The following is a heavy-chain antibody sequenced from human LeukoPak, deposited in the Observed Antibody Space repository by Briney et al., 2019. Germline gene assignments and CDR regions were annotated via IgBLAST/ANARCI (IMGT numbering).Heavy chain of an antibody. CDR1: GFTFSTYA. Sequence: PGGSLGLSCAASGFTFSTYAMSWVRQAPGKGLEWVSAISVTGGSTYSADSVKGRFTISRDNSKNTLYLQMNSLRAEDTAAYYCAKHSRGSFRGASAFGYWGQGTVVTVSS. CDR3: AKHSRGSFRGASAFGY. J-gene: IGHJ4*02. CDR2: ISVTGGST. V-gene: IGHV3-23*01. D-gene: IGHD1-26*01.